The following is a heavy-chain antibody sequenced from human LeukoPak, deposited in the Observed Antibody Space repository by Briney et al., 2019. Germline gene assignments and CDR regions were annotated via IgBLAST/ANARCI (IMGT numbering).Heavy chain of an antibody. Sequence: GRSLRLSCAASGFTFSSYGMHWVRQAPGKGLEWVAVISYDGSNKYYADSVKGRFTISRDNSKNTLYLQMNSLRAEDTAVYYCAKGRGDGYNGWYFDYWGQGILVTVSS. J-gene: IGHJ4*02. CDR1: GFTFSSYG. CDR3: AKGRGDGYNGWYFDY. D-gene: IGHD5-24*01. CDR2: ISYDGSNK. V-gene: IGHV3-30*18.